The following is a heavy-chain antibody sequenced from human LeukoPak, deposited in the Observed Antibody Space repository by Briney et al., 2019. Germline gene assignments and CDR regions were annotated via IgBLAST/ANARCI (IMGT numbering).Heavy chain of an antibody. V-gene: IGHV1-2*02. CDR1: GYTFTGYY. J-gene: IGHJ5*02. Sequence: ASVRVSCTASGYTFTGYYMHWVRQAPGQGLERMGWINPNSGGTNYAQKFQGRVTMTRDTSISTAYMELSRLRSDDTAVYYCARGDSGRDWFDPWGQGTLVTVSS. CDR3: ARGDSGRDWFDP. CDR2: INPNSGGT. D-gene: IGHD1-26*01.